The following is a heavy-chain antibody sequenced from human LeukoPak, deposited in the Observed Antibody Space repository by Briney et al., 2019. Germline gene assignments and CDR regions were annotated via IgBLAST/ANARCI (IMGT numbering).Heavy chain of an antibody. J-gene: IGHJ4*02. CDR3: ARGGVRLVGLDYFDY. V-gene: IGHV3-53*01. D-gene: IGHD2-15*01. CDR2: IYSGGST. Sequence: GGSLRLSCAASGFTVSSHYMSWVRQAPGKGLEWVSVIYSGGSTYYADSVKGRFTISRDNPKNTLYLQMNSLRAEDTAVYYWARGGVRLVGLDYFDYWGQGTLVTVSS. CDR1: GFTVSSHY.